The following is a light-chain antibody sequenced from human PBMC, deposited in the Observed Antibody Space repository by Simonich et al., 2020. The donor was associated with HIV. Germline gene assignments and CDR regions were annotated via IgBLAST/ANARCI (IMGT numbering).Light chain of an antibody. J-gene: IGKJ2*01. CDR2: AAS. CDR1: QSISSW. CDR3: QQYYSYPYT. V-gene: IGKV1-5*01. Sequence: DIQMTQSPSTLSASVGDRVTITCRASQSISSWLAWYQQKPGKAPKLLIYAASTLQSGVPSRFSGSGSGADFTLTISCLQSEDFATYYCQQYYSYPYTFGQGTKLEIK.